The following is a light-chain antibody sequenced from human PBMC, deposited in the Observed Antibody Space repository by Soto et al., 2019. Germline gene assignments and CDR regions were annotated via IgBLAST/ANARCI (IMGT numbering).Light chain of an antibody. CDR1: SSNIENNY. J-gene: IGLJ2*01. CDR3: GTWDSSLSAVV. CDR2: DNN. V-gene: IGLV1-51*01. Sequence: QSVLTQPPSVSAAPGQKVTISCSGSSSNIENNYVSWYQQLPRTAPRLLIYDNNKRPSGIPDRFSGSKSGTSATLGITGLQTGDEADYYCGTWDSSLSAVVFGGGTQLTVL.